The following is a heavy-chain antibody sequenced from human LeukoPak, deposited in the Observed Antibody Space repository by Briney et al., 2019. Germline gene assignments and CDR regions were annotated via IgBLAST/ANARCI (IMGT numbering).Heavy chain of an antibody. Sequence: PGRSLRLSCAASGFTFSSYRMSWVRQHPGKGLKWVANIKQDGSEKYYVDSVKGRFTISRDNAKNSLYLQMNSLRAEDTAVYYCARDLTGYSGSYSDYWGQGTLVTVSS. D-gene: IGHD1-26*01. V-gene: IGHV3-7*01. J-gene: IGHJ4*02. CDR2: IKQDGSEK. CDR1: GFTFSSYR. CDR3: ARDLTGYSGSYSDY.